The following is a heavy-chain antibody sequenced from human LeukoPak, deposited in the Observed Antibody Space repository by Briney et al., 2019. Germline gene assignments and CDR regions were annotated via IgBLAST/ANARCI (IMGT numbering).Heavy chain of an antibody. Sequence: ASVKVSCKASGYTFTGYYMHWVRQAPGQGLEWMGWINPNSGGTNYAQKFQGRVTMTRDTSISTAYMELSSLRSEDTAVYYCARGSSSWYDYYYYYYMDVWGKGTTVTISS. CDR3: ARGSSSWYDYYYYYYMDV. J-gene: IGHJ6*03. CDR2: INPNSGGT. D-gene: IGHD6-13*01. CDR1: GYTFTGYY. V-gene: IGHV1-2*02.